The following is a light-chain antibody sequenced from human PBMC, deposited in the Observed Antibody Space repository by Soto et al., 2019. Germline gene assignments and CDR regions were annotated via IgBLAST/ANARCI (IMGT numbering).Light chain of an antibody. CDR3: SSYTSSDTDV. CDR1: SSFVGFSNS. CDR2: DVS. V-gene: IGLV2-14*01. J-gene: IGLJ1*01. Sequence: QSVLTQPASVSESPGQSITISCTGTSSFVGFSNSVSWFQQHPVKAPKLIISDVSNRPSGVSNLFSGSKSGNTASLTISGLQAEDEADYYCSSYTSSDTDVFGTGTKVTVL.